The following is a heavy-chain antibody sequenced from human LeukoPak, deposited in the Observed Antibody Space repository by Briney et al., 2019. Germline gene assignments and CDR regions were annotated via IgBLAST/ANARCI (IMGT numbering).Heavy chain of an antibody. CDR3: AKDPYFPDGYNPNFDY. CDR1: GFTFSSYA. J-gene: IGHJ4*02. CDR2: ISGSGGST. V-gene: IGHV3-23*01. D-gene: IGHD5-24*01. Sequence: GGSLRLSCAASGFTFSSYAMSWVRQAPGKGLEWVSAISGSGGSTYYADSVKGRFTISRDNSKNTLYLQMNSLRAEDTAVYYCAKDPYFPDGYNPNFDYWGQGTLVTVSS.